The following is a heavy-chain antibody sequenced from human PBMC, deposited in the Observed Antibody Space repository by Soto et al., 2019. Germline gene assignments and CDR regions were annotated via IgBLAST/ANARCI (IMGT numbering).Heavy chain of an antibody. D-gene: IGHD5-18*01. CDR1: GFTFSSYA. CDR2: ISYDGSNK. J-gene: IGHJ4*02. CDR3: ARGPVWIQLWFNFDY. V-gene: IGHV3-30-3*01. Sequence: VGSLRLSCAASGFTFSSYAMHWVRQAPGKGLEWVAVISYDGSNKYYADSVKGRFTISRDNSKNTLYLQMNSLRAEDTAVYYCARGPVWIQLWFNFDYWGQGTLVTVSS.